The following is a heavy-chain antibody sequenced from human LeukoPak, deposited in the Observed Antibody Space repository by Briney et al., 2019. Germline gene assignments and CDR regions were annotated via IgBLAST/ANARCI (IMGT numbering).Heavy chain of an antibody. J-gene: IGHJ4*02. Sequence: SVKVSCKASGGTFSGYAISWGRQPPGQGLEWVGGIIPIFGTANYAQKFQGRVTITTDESTSTAYMELSRLRSEDTAVYYCARGIGSGWVRFDYWGQGTLVTVSS. D-gene: IGHD6-19*01. CDR1: GGTFSGYA. CDR3: ARGIGSGWVRFDY. V-gene: IGHV1-69*05. CDR2: IIPIFGTA.